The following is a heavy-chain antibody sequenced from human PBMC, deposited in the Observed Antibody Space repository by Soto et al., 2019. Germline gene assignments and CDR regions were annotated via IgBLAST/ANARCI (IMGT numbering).Heavy chain of an antibody. CDR3: ARRGDTAMFPYWYFDI. Sequence: GGSLRLSCAASGFSFRSYRMNWVRQAPGKGLEWVSSISDISSYTYYADSMKGRFTISRDNAENALYLDMNSLRAEDTAVYYCARRGDTAMFPYWYFDIWGRGTLVTVSS. V-gene: IGHV3-21*01. CDR2: ISDISSYT. J-gene: IGHJ2*01. CDR1: GFSFRSYR. D-gene: IGHD5-18*01.